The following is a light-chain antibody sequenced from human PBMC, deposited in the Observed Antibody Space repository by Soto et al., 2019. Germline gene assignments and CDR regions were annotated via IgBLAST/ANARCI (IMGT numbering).Light chain of an antibody. V-gene: IGKV3-11*01. J-gene: IGKJ1*01. CDR2: DAS. CDR3: QQYRT. CDR1: QSVSSY. Sequence: PGERATLSGRASQSVSSYLAWYQQKPGQAPRLLIYDASNRATGIPGRLSGSGSGTDFTLTITRLEPEDFAVYYCQQYRTFGQGTKVDIK.